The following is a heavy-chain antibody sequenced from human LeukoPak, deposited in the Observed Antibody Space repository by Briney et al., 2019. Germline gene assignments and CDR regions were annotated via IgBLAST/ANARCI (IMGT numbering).Heavy chain of an antibody. CDR1: GYTFTSYG. J-gene: IGHJ3*02. CDR2: ISAYNGNT. D-gene: IGHD6-13*01. V-gene: IGHV1-18*01. CDR3: ARDRGRYSSSWWDAFDI. Sequence: ASVKVSCKASGYTFTSYGISWVRQAPGQGLEWMGWISAYNGNTNYAQKLQGRVTMTTDTSTSTAYMELRSLSSDDTAVYYCARDRGRYSSSWWDAFDIWGQGTMVTVSS.